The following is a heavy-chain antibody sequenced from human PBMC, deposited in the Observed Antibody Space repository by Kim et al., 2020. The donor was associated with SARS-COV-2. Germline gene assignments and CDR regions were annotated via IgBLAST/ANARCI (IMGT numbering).Heavy chain of an antibody. D-gene: IGHD3-22*01. CDR3: ASERYYDSSGYAHYFDY. J-gene: IGHJ4*02. V-gene: IGHV3-53*01. Sequence: VKRRFTITRDNSKNTLYLQMTSLRAEDTAVYYCASERYYDSSGYAHYFDYWGQGTLVTVSS.